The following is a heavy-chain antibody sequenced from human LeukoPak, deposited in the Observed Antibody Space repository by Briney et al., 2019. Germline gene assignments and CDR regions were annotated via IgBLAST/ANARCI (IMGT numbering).Heavy chain of an antibody. D-gene: IGHD3-10*01. Sequence: ASVKVSCKAFGYTFTSNYMHWVRQAPGQGLEWMGVISPSGGSTTYAQKFQGRVTLTRDMSTSTDYLELSSLRAEDTAVYYCAKCGGSGSYNADYWGQGTLVTVSS. CDR1: GYTFTSNY. V-gene: IGHV1-46*01. J-gene: IGHJ4*02. CDR2: ISPSGGST. CDR3: AKCGGSGSYNADY.